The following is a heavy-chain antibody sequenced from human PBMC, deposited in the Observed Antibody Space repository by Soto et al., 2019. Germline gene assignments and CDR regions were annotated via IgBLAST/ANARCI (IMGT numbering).Heavy chain of an antibody. CDR3: ARRPVNGGNPPGAFDI. J-gene: IGHJ3*02. D-gene: IGHD2-15*01. Sequence: QVQLVQSGAEVKKPGSSVKVSCKASGGTFSSYAISWVRQAPGQGLEWMGGIIPIFCTANYAQKFQGRVTITANESTRTAYMELSSLRSEDTAVYYCARRPVNGGNPPGAFDIWGQGTMVTVSS. V-gene: IGHV1-69*01. CDR2: IIPIFCTA. CDR1: GGTFSSYA.